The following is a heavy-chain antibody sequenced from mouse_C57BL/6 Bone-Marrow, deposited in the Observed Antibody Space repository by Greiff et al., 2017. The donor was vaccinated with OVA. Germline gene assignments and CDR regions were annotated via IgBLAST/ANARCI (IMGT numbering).Heavy chain of an antibody. J-gene: IGHJ4*01. Sequence: VQLQQSGAELVKPGASVKISCKASGYTFTDYYINWVKQRPGQGLEWIGKIGPGSGSTYYNEKFKGKATLTADKSSITAYMQLSSLTSEDSAVYFCARSGYDYAHYAMDYWGQGTSVTVSS. CDR3: ARSGYDYAHYAMDY. CDR1: GYTFTDYY. V-gene: IGHV1-77*01. D-gene: IGHD2-4*01. CDR2: IGPGSGST.